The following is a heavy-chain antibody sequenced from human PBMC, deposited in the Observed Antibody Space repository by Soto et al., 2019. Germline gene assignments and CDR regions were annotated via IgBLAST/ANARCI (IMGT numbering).Heavy chain of an antibody. CDR1: GYSISSGYY. CDR3: ARVGPWVPDYDDSSPYTFENWFDP. D-gene: IGHD3-22*01. Sequence: SETLSLTCAVSGYSISSGYYWGWLRQPPGKGLEWIGRIYHGGSTYSNPSLNSRVTLSIDMTNNHVSLILNSVTAADTAVYYCARVGPWVPDYDDSSPYTFENWFDPRGQGTLVTVSS. V-gene: IGHV4-38-2*01. CDR2: IYHGGST. J-gene: IGHJ5*02.